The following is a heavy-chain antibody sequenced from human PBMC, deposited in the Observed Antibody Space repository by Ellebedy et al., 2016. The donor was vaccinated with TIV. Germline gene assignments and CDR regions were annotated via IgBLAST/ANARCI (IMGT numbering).Heavy chain of an antibody. D-gene: IGHD3-22*01. CDR2: TRNKANSYTT. J-gene: IGHJ3*02. CDR3: ATPAGSSGYWEAFDI. Sequence: GESLKISCAASGFTFSDHYMDWVRQAPGKGLEWVGRTRNKANSYTTEYAASVKGRFTISRDDSKHSLYLQMNSLKTEDTAVYYCATPAGSSGYWEAFDIWGQGTMVTVSS. V-gene: IGHV3-72*01. CDR1: GFTFSDHY.